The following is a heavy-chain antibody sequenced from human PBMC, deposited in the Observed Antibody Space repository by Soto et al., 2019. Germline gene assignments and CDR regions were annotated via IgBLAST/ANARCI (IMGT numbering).Heavy chain of an antibody. CDR2: ISNTGGAT. D-gene: IGHD3-22*01. Sequence: EVQLLASGGGLVQPGGSLRLSCAASGVTFSTYAMNWVRQAPGKGLEWVSTISNTGGATFYAGSVKGRFTISRDNSKNTLYLHMNSLRADDSAIYFCAVGRHKTSGSNTWFDPWGRGTLVTVSS. J-gene: IGHJ5*02. CDR3: AVGRHKTSGSNTWFDP. V-gene: IGHV3-23*01. CDR1: GVTFSTYA.